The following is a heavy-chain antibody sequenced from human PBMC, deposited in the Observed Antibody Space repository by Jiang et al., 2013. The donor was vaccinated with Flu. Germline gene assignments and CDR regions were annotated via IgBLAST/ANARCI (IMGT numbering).Heavy chain of an antibody. V-gene: IGHV4-59*02. Sequence: GPGLVKPSETLSLTCTVSGGSVTSYYWSWIRQSPGKGLEWIGYRYHTGRINYNPSLRGRVTISVDTSKNQFSLKLTSVTSADTAVYYCAHASGDNDNNWFDPWGQGTLVTVSS. CDR1: GGSVTSYY. D-gene: IGHD5-18*01. CDR2: RYHTGRI. CDR3: AHASGDNDNNWFDP. J-gene: IGHJ5*02.